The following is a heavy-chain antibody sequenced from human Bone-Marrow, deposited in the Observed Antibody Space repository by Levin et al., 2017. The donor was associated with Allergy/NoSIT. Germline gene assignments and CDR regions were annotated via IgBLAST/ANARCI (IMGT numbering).Heavy chain of an antibody. CDR1: GFTFSSYA. D-gene: IGHD2-21*02. Sequence: GGSLRLSCAASGFTFSSYAMSWVRQAPGKGLEWVSAISGSGGSPYYADSVKGRFTISRDNSKNTLYLQMNSLRAEDTAVYYCAKDTVVVVTAIFDYWGQGTLVTVSS. V-gene: IGHV3-23*01. CDR3: AKDTVVVVTAIFDY. CDR2: ISGSGGSP. J-gene: IGHJ4*02.